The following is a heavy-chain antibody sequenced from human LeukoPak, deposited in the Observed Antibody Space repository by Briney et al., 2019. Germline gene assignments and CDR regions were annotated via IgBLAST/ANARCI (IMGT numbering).Heavy chain of an antibody. V-gene: IGHV1-46*01. Sequence: VASVKVSCKASGYTFTIYYMHWVRQAPGQGLEWMGRINPSGGTTSYAQNFQDRVTMTRDTSTTTAYMELSSLRSEDTAVYYCARTLAAAGTDYWGQGTLVTVSS. CDR2: INPSGGTT. CDR3: ARTLAAAGTDY. D-gene: IGHD6-13*01. J-gene: IGHJ4*02. CDR1: GYTFTIYY.